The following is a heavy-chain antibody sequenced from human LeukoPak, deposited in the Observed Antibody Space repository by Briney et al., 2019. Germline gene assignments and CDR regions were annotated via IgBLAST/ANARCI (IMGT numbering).Heavy chain of an antibody. D-gene: IGHD1-26*01. V-gene: IGHV3-43*01. CDR2: ITWDGGIT. Sequence: GSLRLSCAASGFTFDDYTMHWVRQAPGKGLEWVSFITWDGGITYYADSVKGRFTISRDNTNNSLYLQMNSLRTEDTALYYCAKVGAAGYGSPYYGMDVWGQGTTVTVSS. J-gene: IGHJ6*02. CDR1: GFTFDDYT. CDR3: AKVGAAGYGSPYYGMDV.